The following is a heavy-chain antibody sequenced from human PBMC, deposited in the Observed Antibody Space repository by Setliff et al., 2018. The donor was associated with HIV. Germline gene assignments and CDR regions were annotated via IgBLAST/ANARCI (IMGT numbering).Heavy chain of an antibody. V-gene: IGHV5-51*01. CDR3: SRASDPSHRMPPTNYYYYMDV. CDR1: EYSFTNYW. J-gene: IGHJ6*03. D-gene: IGHD2-2*01. Sequence: GESLKISCQGSEYSFTNYWVGWVRQMPDKGLEWMGLIWPTDSDTIYSPSFQGQVTLSADKSISTVYLQWSSLKASDTAVYYCSRASDPSHRMPPTNYYYYMDVWGKGTKVTVSS. CDR2: IWPTDSDT.